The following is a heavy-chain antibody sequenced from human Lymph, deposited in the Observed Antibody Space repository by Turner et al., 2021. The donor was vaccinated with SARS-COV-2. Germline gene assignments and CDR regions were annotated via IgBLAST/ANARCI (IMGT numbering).Heavy chain of an antibody. V-gene: IGHV3-48*03. J-gene: IGHJ4*02. D-gene: IGHD2-21*02. CDR1: GFTFSSYE. Sequence: EVQLVESGGGLVQPGGSLRLSCAASGFTFSSYEMNWFRQAPGKGMEWVSYMSSSGSTIYYADTVKGRFTISRDNAKNSLYLQMNSLRAEDTAIYYCAREPLVVVTAGFDYWGQGTLVTVSS. CDR3: AREPLVVVTAGFDY. CDR2: MSSSGSTI.